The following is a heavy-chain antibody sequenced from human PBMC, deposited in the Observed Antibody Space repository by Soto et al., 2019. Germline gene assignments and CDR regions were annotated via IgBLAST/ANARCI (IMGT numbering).Heavy chain of an antibody. J-gene: IGHJ6*02. CDR1: GGSISSGGYS. V-gene: IGHV4-30-2*01. D-gene: IGHD3-9*01. Sequence: PSETLSLTCAVSGGSISSGGYSWSWIRQPPGKGLEWIGYIYHSGSTYYNPSLKSRVTISVDRSKNQFSLKLSSVTAADTAVYYCARDIRMLRYLGGERLQTASHNSYYGMDVWSQGTALTVSS. CDR2: IYHSGST. CDR3: ARDIRMLRYLGGERLQTASHNSYYGMDV.